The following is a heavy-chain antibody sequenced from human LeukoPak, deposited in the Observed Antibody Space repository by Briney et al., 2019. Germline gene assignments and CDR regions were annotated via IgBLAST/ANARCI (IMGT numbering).Heavy chain of an antibody. CDR2: IIPIFGTA. CDR1: GGTFSSYA. J-gene: IGHJ4*02. CDR3: ATRVNYDFWSGYYSGFDY. D-gene: IGHD3-3*01. V-gene: IGHV1-69*13. Sequence: SVKVSCEASGGTFSSYAISWVRQAPGQGLEWMGGIIPIFGTANYAQKFQGRVTITADESTSTAYMELSSLRSEDTAVYYCATRVNYDFWSGYYSGFDYWGQGTLVTVSS.